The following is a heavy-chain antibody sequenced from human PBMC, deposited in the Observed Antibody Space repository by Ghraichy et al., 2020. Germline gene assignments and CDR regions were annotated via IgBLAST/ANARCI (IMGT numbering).Heavy chain of an antibody. CDR3: ARGLAVAGTSWYFDL. J-gene: IGHJ2*01. CDR2: INHSGST. CDR1: GGSFSGYY. D-gene: IGHD6-19*01. Sequence: SETLSLTCAVYGGSFSGYYWSWIRQPPGKGLEWIGEINHSGSTNYNPSLKSRVTISVDTSKNQFSLKLSSVTAADTAVYYCARGLAVAGTSWYFDLWGRGTLVTVSS. V-gene: IGHV4-34*01.